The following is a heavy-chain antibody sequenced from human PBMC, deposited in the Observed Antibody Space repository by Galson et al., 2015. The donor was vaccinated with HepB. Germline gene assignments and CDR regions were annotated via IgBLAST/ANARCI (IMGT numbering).Heavy chain of an antibody. V-gene: IGHV1-69*13. CDR1: GGTFSSYA. J-gene: IGHJ6*02. D-gene: IGHD6-6*01. Sequence: SVKVSCKASGGTFSSYAISWVRQAPGQGLEWMGGIIPIFGTANYAQKFQGRVTITADESTSTAYMELSSLRSEDTAVYYCARDRTPRYSSSSGPYYYYGMDVWGQGTTVTVSS. CDR2: IIPIFGTA. CDR3: ARDRTPRYSSSSGPYYYYGMDV.